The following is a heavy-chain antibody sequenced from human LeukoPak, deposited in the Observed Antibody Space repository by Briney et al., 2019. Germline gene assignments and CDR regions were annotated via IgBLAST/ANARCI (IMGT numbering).Heavy chain of an antibody. CDR3: AKDPPRGDGYQPDFFDS. J-gene: IGHJ4*02. Sequence: PGGSLRLSCAASGFTFSSYAMNWVRQAPGRGLEWVSAVDRSSDSTYYAESVKGRFTVSRDNSKSTLFLEMNSLRAEDTAVYCCAKDPPRGDGYQPDFFDSWGQGTLVTVSS. V-gene: IGHV3-23*01. CDR1: GFTFSSYA. CDR2: VDRSSDST. D-gene: IGHD5-24*01.